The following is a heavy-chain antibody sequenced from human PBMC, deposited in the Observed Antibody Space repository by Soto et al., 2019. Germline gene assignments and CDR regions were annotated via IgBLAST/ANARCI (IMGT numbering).Heavy chain of an antibody. Sequence: GGSLRLSCAPFGFTFSSHSMNWVRQAQGKALEWVSSISSSISYIYYADSVKGRFTISRDKAKNSLYLQINSLRAEDTAVYYCARAPPQITMVRGFPYYFDYWGQGTLVTVSS. CDR2: ISSSISYI. CDR3: ARAPPQITMVRGFPYYFDY. D-gene: IGHD3-10*01. CDR1: GFTFSSHS. V-gene: IGHV3-21*01. J-gene: IGHJ4*02.